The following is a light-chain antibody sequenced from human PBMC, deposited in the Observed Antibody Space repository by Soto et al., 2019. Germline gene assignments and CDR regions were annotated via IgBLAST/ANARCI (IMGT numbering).Light chain of an antibody. CDR2: ENN. Sequence: QSVLTQPPSVSAAPGQKVTISCSGSSSNIGNNDVSWYQQLPGTAPKLLIYENNKRPSGIPDRFSGSKSGTSATLGITGLQTGDEADYYCGTWDSSLSAGGVFGGGTQLTVL. J-gene: IGLJ3*02. V-gene: IGLV1-51*02. CDR3: GTWDSSLSAGGV. CDR1: SSNIGNND.